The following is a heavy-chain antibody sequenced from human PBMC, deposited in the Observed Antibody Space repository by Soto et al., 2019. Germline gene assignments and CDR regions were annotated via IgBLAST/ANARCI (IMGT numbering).Heavy chain of an antibody. CDR2: INQDESEK. D-gene: IGHD2-21*02. V-gene: IGHV3-7*01. CDR1: GFSLSDYW. CDR3: ARDCSSGDCPPHTRDY. J-gene: IGHJ4*02. Sequence: GGSLRLACAASGFSLSDYWMSWVRQAPGKGLEWVANINQDESEKYFMDSVTGRFAISRDNARNSLFLQMNSLRAEDTAVYYCARDCSSGDCPPHTRDYWGPGTLVTGSS.